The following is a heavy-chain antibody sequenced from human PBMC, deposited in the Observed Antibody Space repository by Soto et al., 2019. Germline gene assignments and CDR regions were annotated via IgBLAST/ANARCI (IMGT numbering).Heavy chain of an antibody. CDR2: ISYDGSNK. J-gene: IGHJ6*02. V-gene: IGHV3-30*18. Sequence: ESGGGVVQPGRSLRLSCAASGFTFSSYGMHWVRQAPGKGLEWVAVISYDGSNKYYADSVKGRFTISRDNSKNTLYLQMNSLRAEDTAVYYCAKAIEPGEDRYSSGYGMDVWGQGTTVTVSS. CDR3: AKAIEPGEDRYSSGYGMDV. CDR1: GFTFSSYG. D-gene: IGHD5-18*01.